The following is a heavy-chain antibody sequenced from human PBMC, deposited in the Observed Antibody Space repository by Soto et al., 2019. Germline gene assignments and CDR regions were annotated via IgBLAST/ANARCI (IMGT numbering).Heavy chain of an antibody. CDR3: VRGAAGDSSLVTYHFDS. D-gene: IGHD3-16*01. Sequence: ASVKVSCKASGYTFIDFYLHWVRQAPGQGLEWMGWINPHSGGANYAQKFQGRVTMTRDTSISTAFMDLSRLRSDDTAVYYCVRGAAGDSSLVTYHFDSWGQGTLVTVSS. CDR1: GYTFIDFY. CDR2: INPHSGGA. J-gene: IGHJ4*02. V-gene: IGHV1-2*02.